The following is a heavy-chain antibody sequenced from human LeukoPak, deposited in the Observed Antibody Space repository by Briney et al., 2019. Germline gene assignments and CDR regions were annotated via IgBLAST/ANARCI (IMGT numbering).Heavy chain of an antibody. J-gene: IGHJ4*02. CDR2: ISSSSSYI. CDR1: GFTFSSYS. D-gene: IGHD5-18*01. Sequence: GGSLRLSCAASGFTFSSYSMNWVRQAPGKGLEWVSSISSSSSYIYYADSVKGRFTISRDNSKNTLYLQMNSLRAEDTAVYYCARDPYSYGYFDYWGQGTLVTVSS. V-gene: IGHV3-21*01. CDR3: ARDPYSYGYFDY.